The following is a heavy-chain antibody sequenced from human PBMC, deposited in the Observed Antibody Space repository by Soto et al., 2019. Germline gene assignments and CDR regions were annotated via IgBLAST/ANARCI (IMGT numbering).Heavy chain of an antibody. D-gene: IGHD2-15*01. CDR2: IIPIFGTP. CDR3: ARVRWTLSLQESEAI. Sequence: QVQLVQSGAEVKKPGSSVKVSCKGSGGTFNAHAISWVRQAPGQGLEWMGGIIPIFGTPNYAQKFQCRLTISADASTTTAYLELSSLRSDDTAVYFCARVRWTLSLQESEAIWGQGTLVTVSS. CDR1: GGTFNAHA. J-gene: IGHJ4*02. V-gene: IGHV1-69*01.